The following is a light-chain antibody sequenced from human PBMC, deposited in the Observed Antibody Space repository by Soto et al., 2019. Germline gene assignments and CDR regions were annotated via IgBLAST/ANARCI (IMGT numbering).Light chain of an antibody. V-gene: IGKV1-39*01. CDR3: QQSISAPLT. CDR1: QSISSY. CDR2: AAS. J-gene: IGKJ4*01. Sequence: DIQMTQSPSSLSASVGDRVTITCRASQSISSYLNWYQQKPGKAPKLQIYAASSLQSGVPSRFSGSGSGTDFTLTIAGLQPEDSASYFCQQSISAPLTFGGGTKVDIK.